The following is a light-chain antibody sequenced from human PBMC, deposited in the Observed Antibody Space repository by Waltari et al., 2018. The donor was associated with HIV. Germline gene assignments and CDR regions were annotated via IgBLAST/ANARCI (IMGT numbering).Light chain of an antibody. CDR2: SAS. CDR3: QHYNNRPPLT. CDR1: QSVSTN. V-gene: IGKV3-15*01. J-gene: IGKJ5*01. Sequence: EIVMTQSPATLSVSPGERATLSCRASQSVSTNLAWYQQKPGQAPRLLIFSASARAAGIPARFSGSGSGTDFTLTTTSPQSEDCAVYYCQHYNNRPPLTFGQGTRLEI.